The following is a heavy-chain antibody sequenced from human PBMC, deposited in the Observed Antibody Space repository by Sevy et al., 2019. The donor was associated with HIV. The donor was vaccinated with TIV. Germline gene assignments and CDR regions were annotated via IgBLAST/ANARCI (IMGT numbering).Heavy chain of an antibody. D-gene: IGHD3-22*01. Sequence: GGSLRLSCAASGFTVSGNYMNWLRQAPGKGLEWISYMSSSGSTISYADSVKGRFTISRDNAKNLFYLQMSSLRAEDTAIYSCAGDVAYDRSANHHWYFDLWGRGTLVTVSS. V-gene: IGHV3-11*04. CDR3: AGDVAYDRSANHHWYFDL. CDR1: GFTVSGNY. J-gene: IGHJ2*01. CDR2: MSSSGSTI.